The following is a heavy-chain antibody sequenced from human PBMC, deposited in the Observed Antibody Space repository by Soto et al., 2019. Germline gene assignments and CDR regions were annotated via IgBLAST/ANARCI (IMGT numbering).Heavy chain of an antibody. CDR2: IKQDGSEK. CDR3: AREYYGDYYFDY. CDR1: GFTFSSYW. V-gene: IGHV3-7*03. D-gene: IGHD4-17*01. Sequence: GGSLRLPCAASGFTFSSYWMSWVRQAPGNGLEWVANIKQDGSEKYYVDSVKGRFTISRDNAKNSLYLQMNSLRAEDTAVYYCAREYYGDYYFDYWGQGTLVTVSS. J-gene: IGHJ4*02.